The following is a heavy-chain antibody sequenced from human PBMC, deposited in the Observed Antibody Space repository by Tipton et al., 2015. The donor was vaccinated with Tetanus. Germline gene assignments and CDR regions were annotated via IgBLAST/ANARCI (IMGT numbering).Heavy chain of an antibody. CDR3: ARQSCSGGSCRFDP. J-gene: IGHJ5*02. D-gene: IGHD2-15*01. V-gene: IGHV4-39*01. Sequence: LRLSCRVSGGSIIVSNFYWGWIRQPPGKGLEWIGSIHYTGGTYLNPSLKSRVTISVDTSKNQFSLNLTSGTAADTAFYYCARQSCSGGSCRFDPWGQGTLVTVSS. CDR1: GGSIIVSNFY. CDR2: IHYTGGT.